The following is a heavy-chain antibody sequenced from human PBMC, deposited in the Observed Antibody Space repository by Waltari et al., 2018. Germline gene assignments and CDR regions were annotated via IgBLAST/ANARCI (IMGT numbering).Heavy chain of an antibody. D-gene: IGHD3-10*01. CDR1: GGSISSGGYY. CDR2: FYYSGST. CDR3: ARGGYYGSGSYMGMDV. V-gene: IGHV4-31*03. Sequence: QVQLQESGPGLVKPSQTLSLTCTVSGGSISSGGYYWSWIRQHPGKGLEWIGYFYYSGSTYYNPSLKSRVTISADTSKNQFSLKLSSVTAADTAVYYCARGGYYGSGSYMGMDVWGQGTTVTVSS. J-gene: IGHJ6*02.